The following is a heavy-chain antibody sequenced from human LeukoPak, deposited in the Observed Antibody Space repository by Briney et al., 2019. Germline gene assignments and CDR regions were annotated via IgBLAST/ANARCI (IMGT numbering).Heavy chain of an antibody. CDR2: ISGSGGST. CDR1: GFTFSSYA. J-gene: IGHJ4*02. CDR3: AKEGRKTGNTYGYEFDC. D-gene: IGHD5-18*01. V-gene: IGHV3-23*01. Sequence: GGSLRLSCAASGFTFSSYAMSWVRQAPGKGLEWVSAISGSGGSTYYADYVKGQFTISRDNSKNTVYLHMNNLRGEDTAVYYCAKEGRKTGNTYGYEFDCWGQGTLVTVSS.